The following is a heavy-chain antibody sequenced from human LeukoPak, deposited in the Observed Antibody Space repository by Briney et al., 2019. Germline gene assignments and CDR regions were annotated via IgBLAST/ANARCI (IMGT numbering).Heavy chain of an antibody. CDR1: APTSDDYG. CDR2: TNWNGGST. J-gene: IGHJ4*02. V-gene: IGHV3-20*04. CDR3: ARDSKRYYDFWSGYGGTAEEYYFDY. Sequence: PGGSLRPSCAASAPTSDDYGMSWVRQAPGEWLEWVSGTNWNGGSTGYADSVKGRFTNYRDNAKNSMYLQMTSLRAEDTALYYCARDSKRYYDFWSGYGGTAEEYYFDYWGQGTLVTVSS. D-gene: IGHD3-3*01.